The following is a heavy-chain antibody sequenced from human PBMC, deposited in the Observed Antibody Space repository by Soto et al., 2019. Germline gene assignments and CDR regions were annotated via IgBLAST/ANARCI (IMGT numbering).Heavy chain of an antibody. CDR1: GYTLTELS. CDR3: ATGIWFTMIVVHAFTK. CDR2: FDPEDGET. J-gene: IGHJ4*02. D-gene: IGHD3-22*01. V-gene: IGHV1-24*01. Sequence: GASVKVSCKVSGYTLTELSMHWVRQAPGKGLEWMGGFDPEDGETIYAQKFQGRVTMTEDTSTDTAYMELSSLRSEDTAVYYCATGIWFTMIVVHAFTKWGQGTLVTVPQ.